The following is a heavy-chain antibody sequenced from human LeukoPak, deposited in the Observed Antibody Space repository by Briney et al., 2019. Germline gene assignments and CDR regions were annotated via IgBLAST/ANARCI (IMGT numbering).Heavy chain of an antibody. CDR1: GFNFNSHG. Sequence: GGSLRLSCVASGFNFNSHGMHWVRQAPGKGLEWVAVIPYEGSNQYYADSVKGRFTFTRDNSKNTLYLQMNSLRPADTAIYYCVKDGIRYFDSWGQGTLVTVSS. D-gene: IGHD1-26*01. J-gene: IGHJ4*02. CDR2: IPYEGSNQ. CDR3: VKDGIRYFDS. V-gene: IGHV3-30*18.